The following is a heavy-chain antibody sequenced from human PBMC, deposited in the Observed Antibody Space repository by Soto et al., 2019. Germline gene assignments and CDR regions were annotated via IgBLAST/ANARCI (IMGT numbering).Heavy chain of an antibody. CDR2: LNPSGGST. Sequence: ASVKLSCKASGYTYTTNYVHWVRQAPGLGFEWMGVLNPSGGSTTYAQKFQGRVTMTRDSSTSTVYMELSSLRSEDTAFYYCAREGVTTTRGHYFGMDVWGQGTTVTVSS. CDR1: GYTYTTNY. V-gene: IGHV1-46*01. D-gene: IGHD4-17*01. J-gene: IGHJ6*02. CDR3: AREGVTTTRGHYFGMDV.